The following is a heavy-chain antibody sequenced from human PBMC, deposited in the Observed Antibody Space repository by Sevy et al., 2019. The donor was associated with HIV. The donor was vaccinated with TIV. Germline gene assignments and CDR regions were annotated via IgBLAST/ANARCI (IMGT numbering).Heavy chain of an antibody. J-gene: IGHJ5*02. CDR1: GGTFSSHA. Sequence: ASVKVSCKASGGTFSSHAISWVRQAPGQGLEWMGGIIPIYGTINYAQKFQGRVTITADESTSTVYMVLSSLRPDDAAVYYCAREVTGTTYGFDPWGQGTLVTASS. CDR2: IIPIYGTI. V-gene: IGHV1-69*13. CDR3: AREVTGTTYGFDP. D-gene: IGHD1-7*01.